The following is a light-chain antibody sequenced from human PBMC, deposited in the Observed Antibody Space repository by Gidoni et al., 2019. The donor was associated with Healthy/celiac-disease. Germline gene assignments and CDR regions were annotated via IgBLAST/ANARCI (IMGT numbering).Light chain of an antibody. CDR3: QKYGSSPLT. Sequence: DIVLTQSPGTLSFSPGERATLSCRSSQSVSSSYLAWYQQKPGQAPRLLLYGASSRATGIPDRVSGSGSGTDFTLNISRLEPEDFAVYYCQKYGSSPLTFGPGTKVDIK. CDR1: QSVSSSY. J-gene: IGKJ3*01. V-gene: IGKV3-20*01. CDR2: GAS.